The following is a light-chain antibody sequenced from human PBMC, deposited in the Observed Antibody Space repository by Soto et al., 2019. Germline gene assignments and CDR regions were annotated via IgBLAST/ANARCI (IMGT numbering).Light chain of an antibody. CDR1: QSISSW. J-gene: IGKJ1*01. V-gene: IGKV1-5*01. Sequence: DIQMTQSPSTLSASVGDRVTITCRASQSISSWLAWYQQKPGKAPKLLIYDASSLESGVPSRFSGSGSGTEFTLTISSLRPHDFATYYCQQDNSYSWTLGPGTKAEIK. CDR2: DAS. CDR3: QQDNSYSWT.